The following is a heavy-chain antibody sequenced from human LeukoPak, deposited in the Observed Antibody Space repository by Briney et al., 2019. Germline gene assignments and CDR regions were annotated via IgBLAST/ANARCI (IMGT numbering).Heavy chain of an antibody. CDR1: GYTLTELS. CDR2: FDPEDGER. D-gene: IGHD4-23*01. Sequence: WASVKVSCKVSGYTLTELSMHWVRQAPGKGLEWMGGFDPEDGERIYEQKFQGGVIMTEDTSTDTAYMEMRSLKSEDTAVYYCATNLATVVTPAYYWGQGTVVIVSA. J-gene: IGHJ4*02. V-gene: IGHV1-24*01. CDR3: ATNLATVVTPAYY.